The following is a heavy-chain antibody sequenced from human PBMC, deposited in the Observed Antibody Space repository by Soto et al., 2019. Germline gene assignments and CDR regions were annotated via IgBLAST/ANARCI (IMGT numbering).Heavy chain of an antibody. CDR1: DGSTSNFY. J-gene: IGHJ4*02. V-gene: IGHV4-59*01. Sequence: PSETLSLTCTVSDGSTSNFYWSWIRQPPGKGLEWIGYISSSGNTNYNPSLKSRVSISVDTSKNQFSLNLTSVTAADTGVYYCARAPMVLTRSYFDSWGQGTQVTVSS. CDR3: ARAPMVLTRSYFDS. CDR2: ISSSGNT. D-gene: IGHD3-22*01.